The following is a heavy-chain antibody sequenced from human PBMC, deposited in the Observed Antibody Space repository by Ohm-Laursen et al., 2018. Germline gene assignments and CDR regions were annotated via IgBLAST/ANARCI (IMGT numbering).Heavy chain of an antibody. CDR1: GFTFSDYY. J-gene: IGHJ6*02. CDR2: ISSSGNTI. CDR3: ARPNGFGESAPDDL. V-gene: IGHV3-11*01. Sequence: GSLRLSCAASGFTFSDYYMSWIRQAPGRGLEWVSYISSSGNTIYYADSVKGRFTISRDNAKNSLYLQMNSLRAEDTAVYYCARPNGFGESAPDDLWGQGTTVTVSS. D-gene: IGHD3-10*01.